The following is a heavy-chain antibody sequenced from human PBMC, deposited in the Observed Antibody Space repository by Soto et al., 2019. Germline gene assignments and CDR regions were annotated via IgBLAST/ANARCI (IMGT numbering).Heavy chain of an antibody. CDR3: ARGERGYSYLTFYYYYGMDV. CDR1: GGSFSGYY. J-gene: IGHJ6*02. V-gene: IGHV4-34*01. D-gene: IGHD5-18*01. CDR2: INHSGST. Sequence: PSETLSLTCAVYGGSFSGYYWSWIRQPPGKGLEWIGEINHSGSTNYNPSLKSRVTISVDTSKNQFSLKLSSVTAADTAVYYCARGERGYSYLTFYYYYGMDVWGQGTTVTVSS.